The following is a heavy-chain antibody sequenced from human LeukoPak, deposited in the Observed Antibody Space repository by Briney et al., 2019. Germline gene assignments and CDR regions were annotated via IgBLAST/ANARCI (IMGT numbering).Heavy chain of an antibody. Sequence: GECLLISCTGSGYSSTTYWIVCVRPRPGRGLEWIGSIYLGDTDTRYSPSYKGQVTISANKSISTAYLQWSSLKASDTAMYYSARRAAAGTSLDYWGQGTLVTVSS. D-gene: IGHD6-13*01. V-gene: IGHV5-51*01. CDR2: IYLGDTDT. J-gene: IGHJ4*02. CDR1: GYSSTTYW. CDR3: ARRAAAGTSLDY.